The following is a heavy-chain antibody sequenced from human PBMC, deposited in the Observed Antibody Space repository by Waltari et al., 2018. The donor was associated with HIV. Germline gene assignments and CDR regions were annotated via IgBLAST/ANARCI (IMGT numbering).Heavy chain of an antibody. D-gene: IGHD3-22*01. Sequence: QVQLKQWGAGLVEPSETLSLTCAVYGGYFSANYWTWIHQSPGKGLEWIGEINHSGNTNLNPSLRDRVSISIGTSRKQISLKLSFVTAADTAVYFCAGGPLLIVLDVTTTAYFDLWGHGNMVAVSS. V-gene: IGHV4-34*02. J-gene: IGHJ2*01. CDR2: INHSGNT. CDR1: GGYFSANY. CDR3: AGGPLLIVLDVTTTAYFDL.